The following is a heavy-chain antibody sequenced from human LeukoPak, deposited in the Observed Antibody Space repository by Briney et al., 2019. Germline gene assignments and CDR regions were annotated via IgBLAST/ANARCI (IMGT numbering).Heavy chain of an antibody. V-gene: IGHV4-34*01. J-gene: IGHJ4*02. D-gene: IGHD6-19*01. CDR1: GGSFSRYY. CDR3: AREWDVAGPDY. CDR2: INHSGST. Sequence: PSETLSLTCAVYGGSFSRYYWSWIRQPPGKGLEWIGEINHSGSTNYNPSLKSRVTISVDTSKNQFSLKLRSVTATDTAVYYCAREWDVAGPDYWGQGTPVTASS.